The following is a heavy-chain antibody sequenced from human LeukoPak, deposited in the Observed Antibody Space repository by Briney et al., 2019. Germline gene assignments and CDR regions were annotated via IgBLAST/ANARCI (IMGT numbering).Heavy chain of an antibody. CDR3: ASYSSSLEYFHP. Sequence: PSETLSLTCTVAGGSIRGYYWSWIRQPPGKGLEWIGYIYYSGSTNYNPSLKSRVAISVDTSKNQFSLKLSSVNAADTAVYYCASYSSSLEYFHPWGQGTLVTVSS. CDR1: GGSIRGYY. D-gene: IGHD6-13*01. CDR2: IYYSGST. J-gene: IGHJ1*01. V-gene: IGHV4-59*01.